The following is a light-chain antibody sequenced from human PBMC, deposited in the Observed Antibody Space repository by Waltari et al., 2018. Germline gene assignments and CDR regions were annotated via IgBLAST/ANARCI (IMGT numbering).Light chain of an antibody. V-gene: IGLV2-23*03. CDR3: CSYAGSSTFYV. CDR1: SRDVGSYNL. Sequence: QSALTQPASVSGSPGQSITISCTGTSRDVGSYNLVSWYQQHPGKAPKLMIYAGNKRPSGVSNRFSGSKSGNTASLTISGLQAEDEADYYCCSYAGSSTFYVFGTGTKVTVL. CDR2: AGN. J-gene: IGLJ1*01.